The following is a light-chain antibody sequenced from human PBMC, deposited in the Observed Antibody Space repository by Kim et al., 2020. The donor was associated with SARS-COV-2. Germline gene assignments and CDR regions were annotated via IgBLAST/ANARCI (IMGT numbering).Light chain of an antibody. V-gene: IGLV1-44*01. Sequence: QSVLTQLPSASGTPGQRVTISCSGSRSNIGSNTVSWYQQLPGTAPKLFIYSDNQRPSGVPDRFSGSKSGTSASLAISGLQSEDEADYYCAAWDDSLNAQVVFGGGTQLTVL. CDR2: SDN. CDR1: RSNIGSNT. J-gene: IGLJ2*01. CDR3: AAWDDSLNAQVV.